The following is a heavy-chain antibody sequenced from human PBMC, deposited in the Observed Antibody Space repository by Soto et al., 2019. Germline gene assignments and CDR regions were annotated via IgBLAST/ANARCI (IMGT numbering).Heavy chain of an antibody. D-gene: IGHD2-8*01. J-gene: IGHJ5*02. CDR3: ARDRSTYGGGGTGEVKENWFDP. Sequence: QVQLQESGPGVVKASETLSLTCSVSGGSISRYYWSWIRQPPGKGLEWIGYAYYSGDTGYNPSLQSRVTMAVDTSKNQVSLKLTSVTAADTAVYYCARDRSTYGGGGTGEVKENWFDPWDQGALVTVSS. CDR1: GGSISRYY. CDR2: AYYSGDT. V-gene: IGHV4-59*01.